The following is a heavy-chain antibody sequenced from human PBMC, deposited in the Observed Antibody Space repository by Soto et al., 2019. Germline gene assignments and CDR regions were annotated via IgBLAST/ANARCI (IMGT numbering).Heavy chain of an antibody. D-gene: IGHD1-26*01. J-gene: IGHJ6*02. CDR1: GYTFTSYA. CDR2: INAGNGNT. Sequence: ASVKVSCKASGYTFTSYAMHWVRQAPGQRLEWMGWINAGNGNTKYTQKFQGRVTITRDTSASTAYMELSSLRSEDTAVYYCARGGGVGATTWGVGYYYYYGMDVWGQGTTVTVSS. CDR3: ARGGGVGATTWGVGYYYYYGMDV. V-gene: IGHV1-3*01.